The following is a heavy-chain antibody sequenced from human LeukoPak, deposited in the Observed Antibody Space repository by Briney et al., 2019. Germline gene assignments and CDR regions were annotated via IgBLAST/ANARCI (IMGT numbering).Heavy chain of an antibody. J-gene: IGHJ6*02. CDR2: INHSGST. D-gene: IGHD3-3*01. V-gene: IGHV4-34*01. Sequence: SETLSLTCAVYGGSFSGYYWSWIRQPPGKGLEWIGEINHSGSTNYNPSLKSRVTISVDTSKNQFSLKLSSVTAADTAVYYCAREGAVFGVVISPHGMDVWGQGTTVTVSS. CDR1: GGSFSGYY. CDR3: AREGAVFGVVISPHGMDV.